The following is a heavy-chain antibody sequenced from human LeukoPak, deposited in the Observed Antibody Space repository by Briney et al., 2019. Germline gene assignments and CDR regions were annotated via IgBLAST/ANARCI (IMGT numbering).Heavy chain of an antibody. Sequence: GGSLRLSCAASGFTFSDYYMSWIRQAPGKGLEWVSYISSSGSTIYYADSVKGRFTISRDNSKNTLYLQMNSLRAEDTAVYYCAKVATEYFDYWGQGTLVTVSS. J-gene: IGHJ4*02. CDR2: ISSSGSTI. CDR1: GFTFSDYY. D-gene: IGHD5-12*01. CDR3: AKVATEYFDY. V-gene: IGHV3-11*01.